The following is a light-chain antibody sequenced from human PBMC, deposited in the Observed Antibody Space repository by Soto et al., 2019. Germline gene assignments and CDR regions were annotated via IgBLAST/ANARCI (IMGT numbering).Light chain of an antibody. Sequence: DIQMTQSPSSLSASVGDRVTITCRASQSISSWLAWYQQKPGKAPKLLIYKASSLESGVPSRFSGSGSGKEFTLTISSLQPDDFANYYCQQYNSYSTWTFGKGTKVDI. V-gene: IGKV1-5*03. CDR2: KAS. CDR3: QQYNSYSTWT. CDR1: QSISSW. J-gene: IGKJ1*01.